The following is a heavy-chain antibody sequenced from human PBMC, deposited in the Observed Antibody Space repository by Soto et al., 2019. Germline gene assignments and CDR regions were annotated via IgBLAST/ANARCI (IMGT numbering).Heavy chain of an antibody. Sequence: GGSLRLSCVASGFNFTDYFIHWVRQAPCRGLEWVAFMSFDGANEFYADFAKGRFNLSRDNSKHTLFLQMKGLRLDDSAVYFCAGGGFYNTRGYVYGMDVLGQGTTVTVSS. CDR3: AGGGFYNTRGYVYGMDV. D-gene: IGHD2-15*01. CDR2: MSFDGANE. J-gene: IGHJ6*02. V-gene: IGHV3-30-3*01. CDR1: GFNFTDYF.